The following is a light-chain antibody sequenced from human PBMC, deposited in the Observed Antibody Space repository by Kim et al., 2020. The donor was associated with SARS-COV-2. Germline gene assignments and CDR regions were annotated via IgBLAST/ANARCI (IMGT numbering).Light chain of an antibody. CDR1: GRGSTAN. V-gene: IGKV3-20*01. Sequence: TATLSSASGRGSTANLTWYQQKPGQAPRLLIYGTSSRAIGIPARFSGGGSGTAFALTISSLEPEDFAVYHCQQYVDLPSTFGQGTKVDIK. CDR3: QQYVDLPST. CDR2: GTS. J-gene: IGKJ1*01.